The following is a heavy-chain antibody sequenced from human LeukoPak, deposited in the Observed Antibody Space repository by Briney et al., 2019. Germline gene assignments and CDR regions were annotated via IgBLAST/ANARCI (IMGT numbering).Heavy chain of an antibody. D-gene: IGHD2-2*01. CDR2: IYSGGST. CDR1: GFTVSSNY. J-gene: IGHJ3*02. CDR3: ARGLGYCSSTSCLGAFDI. V-gene: IGHV3-66*01. Sequence: PGGSLRLSCAASGFTVSSNYMSWVRQAPGKGLEWVSVIYSGGSTYYADSVKGRFTISRDNSKNTLYLQMNSLRAEDTAVYYCARGLGYCSSTSCLGAFDIWGQGTMVTVSS.